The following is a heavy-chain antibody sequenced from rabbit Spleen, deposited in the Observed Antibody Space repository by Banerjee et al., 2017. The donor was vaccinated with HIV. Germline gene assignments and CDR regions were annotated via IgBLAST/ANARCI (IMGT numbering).Heavy chain of an antibody. J-gene: IGHJ4*01. V-gene: IGHV1S45*01. Sequence: QELLVESGGGLVQPEGSLTLTCKASGVSFSDKDVMCWVRQAPGKGLEWIACIYTGNGTSYYASWARGRFTISTSTSTTVTLQLRRLTAAATDTYFCVRAAGTGDYIDGYFNLWGPGTLVTVS. D-gene: IGHD8-1*01. CDR3: VRAAGTGDYIDGYFNL. CDR2: IYTGNGTS. CDR1: GVSFSDKDV.